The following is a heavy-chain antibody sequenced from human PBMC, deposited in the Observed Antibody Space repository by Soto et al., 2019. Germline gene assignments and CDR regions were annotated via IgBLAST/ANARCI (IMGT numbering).Heavy chain of an antibody. J-gene: IGHJ4*02. CDR1: VCSIISVYYY. CDR3: AREIIYSSSSSSEY. D-gene: IGHD6-6*01. Sequence: PSETLSLTCTFSVCSIISVYYYWGCIRQPPGKGLEWIGYIYYIGSTYYNPSLKSRVTISVDTSKNQFSLKLSSVTAADTAVYYCAREIIYSSSSSSEYWGQGTLVTVSS. V-gene: IGHV4-30-4*01. CDR2: IYYIGST.